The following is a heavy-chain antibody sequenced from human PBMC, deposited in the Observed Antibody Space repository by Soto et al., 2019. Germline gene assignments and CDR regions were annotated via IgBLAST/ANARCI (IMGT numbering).Heavy chain of an antibody. J-gene: IGHJ4*02. CDR1: GGSFSGYY. CDR2: INHSGST. Sequence: ETLSLTCAVYGGSFSGYYWSWIRQPPGKGLEWIGEINHSGSTNYNPSLKSRVTISVDTSKNQFSLKLSSVTAADTAVYYCARGHQYFEAGTYNFDYWGQGTLVTVSS. CDR3: ARGHQYFEAGTYNFDY. D-gene: IGHD3-9*01. V-gene: IGHV4-34*01.